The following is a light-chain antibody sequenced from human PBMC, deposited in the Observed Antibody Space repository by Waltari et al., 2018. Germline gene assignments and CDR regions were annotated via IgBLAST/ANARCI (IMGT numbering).Light chain of an antibody. CDR3: AAWDDSLNAPV. Sequence: QSVLTQPPSASGTPGQRVTISCSGSTSNIGSNTVNWYQQLPGTAPKLRIYRSNQRPSGVPDRFSGSKSGTSGTLAISGLLSEDEADYCCAAWDDSLNAPVFGGGTKLTVL. V-gene: IGLV1-44*01. CDR2: RSN. J-gene: IGLJ2*01. CDR1: TSNIGSNT.